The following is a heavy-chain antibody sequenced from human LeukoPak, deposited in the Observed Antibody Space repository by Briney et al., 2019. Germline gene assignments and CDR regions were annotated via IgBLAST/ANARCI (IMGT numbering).Heavy chain of an antibody. J-gene: IGHJ4*02. CDR2: INPSGGST. CDR1: GYTFTSYY. CDR3: AREGVLTGTGLDY. V-gene: IGHV1-46*01. Sequence: ASVKVSCKASGYTFTSYYMHWVRQAPGQGLEWMGIINPSGGSTSYAQKFQGRVTVTRDMSTSTVYMEPSSLRSEDTAVYYCAREGVLTGTGLDYWGQGTLVTVSS. D-gene: IGHD3-9*01.